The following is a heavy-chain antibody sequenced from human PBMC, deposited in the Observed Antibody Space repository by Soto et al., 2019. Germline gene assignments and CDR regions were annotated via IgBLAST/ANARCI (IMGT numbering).Heavy chain of an antibody. Sequence: QVQLVESGGGVVQPGGSLRLSFATSGFSLIPYARHWVRQAPGKGLEWVALMSYDETKKYYADSVKGRFTISRDTSKNTLFLQMNNLRVEDTAVYYCAKDRRDGDFMHILVVDFWGQGALVTVSS. V-gene: IGHV3-30*18. D-gene: IGHD2-15*01. CDR2: MSYDETKK. CDR3: AKDRRDGDFMHILVVDF. J-gene: IGHJ4*02. CDR1: GFSLIPYA.